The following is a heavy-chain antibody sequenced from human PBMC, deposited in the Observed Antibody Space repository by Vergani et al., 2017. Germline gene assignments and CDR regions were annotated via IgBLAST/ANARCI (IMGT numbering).Heavy chain of an antibody. CDR2: IYYSGST. CDR1: GVSITTYY. J-gene: IGHJ4*02. D-gene: IGHD6-13*01. Sequence: QVRLQESGPGLVKPSETLSLICTVSGVSITTYYWSWVRPPPGEGLEWLGYIYYSGSTTYNPSLKSRLTISVDTSKNQFSLRLSSVTAADTALYYCAGDSSSWQRADYWGQGTLVTVSS. V-gene: IGHV4-59*01. CDR3: AGDSSSWQRADY.